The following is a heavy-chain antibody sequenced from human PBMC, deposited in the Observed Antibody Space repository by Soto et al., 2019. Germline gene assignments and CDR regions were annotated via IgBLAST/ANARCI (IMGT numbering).Heavy chain of an antibody. CDR2: IDWDDDK. CDR1: GFSLSPSGMR. CDR3: ARTDYGGNGYEALDI. J-gene: IGHJ3*02. D-gene: IGHD4-17*01. V-gene: IGHV2-70*04. Sequence: SGPTLVNPTQPLTLTCTFSGFSLSPSGMRVRGIRQPPGKAPEWLARIDWDDDKFYSTSLQTRLTISKDTSKNQVVLTMTNMDPVDKATYYCARTDYGGNGYEALDIWCQGTMVTVSS.